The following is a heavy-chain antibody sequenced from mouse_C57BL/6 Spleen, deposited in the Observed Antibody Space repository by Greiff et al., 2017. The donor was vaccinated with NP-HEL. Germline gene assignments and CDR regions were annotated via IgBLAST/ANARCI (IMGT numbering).Heavy chain of an antibody. V-gene: IGHV5-15*01. Sequence: EVKLMESGGGLVQPGGSLKLSCAASGFTFSDYGMAWVRQAPRKGPEWVAFISNLAYSIYYADTVTGRFTISRENAKNTLYLEMSSLRSEDTAMYYCARHDGSSYVSAMDYWGQGTSVTVSS. J-gene: IGHJ4*01. CDR3: ARHDGSSYVSAMDY. D-gene: IGHD1-1*01. CDR2: ISNLAYSI. CDR1: GFTFSDYG.